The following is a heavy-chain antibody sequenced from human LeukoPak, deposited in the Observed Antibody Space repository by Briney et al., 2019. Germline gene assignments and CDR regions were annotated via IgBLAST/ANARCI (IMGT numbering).Heavy chain of an antibody. D-gene: IGHD1-26*01. J-gene: IGHJ4*02. CDR3: ARGWELPR. CDR2: IYHSGSS. Sequence: SETLSLTCTVSAYSISSGYYWGWIRQPPGKGLGWIGSIYHSGSSYYNPSLKSRVTISVDTSKNQFSLKLSSVTAADTAVYYCARGWELPRWGQGTLVTVSS. CDR1: AYSISSGYY. V-gene: IGHV4-38-2*02.